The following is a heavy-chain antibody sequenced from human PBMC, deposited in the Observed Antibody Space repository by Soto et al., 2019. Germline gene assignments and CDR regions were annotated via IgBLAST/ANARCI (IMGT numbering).Heavy chain of an antibody. CDR1: GGSVSSGSYY. D-gene: IGHD3-22*01. Sequence: QVQLQESGPGLVKPSETLSLTCTVSGGSVSSGSYYWSWIRQPPGKGLEWIGYIYYSGSTNYNPSLKSRVTISVDTSNNQFSLKLSSVTAADTAVYYCARTDYYDESNFDYWGQGTLVTVSS. CDR2: IYYSGST. V-gene: IGHV4-61*01. CDR3: ARTDYYDESNFDY. J-gene: IGHJ4*02.